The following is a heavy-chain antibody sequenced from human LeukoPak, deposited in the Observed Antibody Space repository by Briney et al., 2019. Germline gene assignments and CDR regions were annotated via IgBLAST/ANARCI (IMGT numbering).Heavy chain of an antibody. CDR2: FDPEDGET. Sequence: GASVKVSFKVSGYTLTELSMHWVRQAPGKGLEWMGGFDPEDGETIYAQKFQDRVTLTEDTSTDTAYMELSSLRSEDTAVYYCAADIIVATDPPFDYWGQGTRVTVSS. V-gene: IGHV1-24*01. D-gene: IGHD5-12*01. J-gene: IGHJ4*02. CDR1: GYTLTELS. CDR3: AADIIVATDPPFDY.